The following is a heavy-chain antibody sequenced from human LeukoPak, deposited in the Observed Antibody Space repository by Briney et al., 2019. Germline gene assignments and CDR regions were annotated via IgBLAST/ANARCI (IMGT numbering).Heavy chain of an antibody. CDR2: IFYSGST. Sequence: SETLSLTCTVSGGSISSYYWSWIRQPPGKGLEWIGYIFYSGSTNYNPSLKSRVTISVDTSKNQFSLKLTSVTAADTAVYYCAREGNNYSSGRSEYFDYWGQGTLVTVSS. J-gene: IGHJ4*02. CDR3: AREGNNYSSGRSEYFDY. CDR1: GGSISSYY. V-gene: IGHV4-59*01. D-gene: IGHD3-10*01.